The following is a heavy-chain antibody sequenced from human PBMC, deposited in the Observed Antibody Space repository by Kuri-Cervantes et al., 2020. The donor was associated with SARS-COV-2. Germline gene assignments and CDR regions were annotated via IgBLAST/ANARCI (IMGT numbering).Heavy chain of an antibody. CDR2: TLYSGSP. CDR3: ARWCGRTYYDLGHYYMDV. D-gene: IGHD3-3*01. Sequence: SETLSLTCTVSGGSISSYYWSWIRQPPGKGLEWVGYTLYSGSPYYNPSLKSRLSISVDTSKNQFSLKLSSVTAADTAVYYCARWCGRTYYDLGHYYMDVWGKGTTVTVSS. CDR1: GGSISSYY. J-gene: IGHJ6*03. V-gene: IGHV4-59*06.